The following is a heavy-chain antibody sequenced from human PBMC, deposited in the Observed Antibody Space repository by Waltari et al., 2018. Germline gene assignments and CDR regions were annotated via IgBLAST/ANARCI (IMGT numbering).Heavy chain of an antibody. CDR2: ISSSSSTI. J-gene: IGHJ4*02. Sequence: EVQLVESGGGLVQPGGSLTLSVAASGFPFSSYSLNWVRQAPGKGLEWVSYISSSSSTIYYADSVKGRFTISRDNAKNSLYLEMNSLRAEDTAVYNCASHGDYVGFDYWGQGTLVTVSS. CDR3: ASHGDYVGFDY. CDR1: GFPFSSYS. D-gene: IGHD4-17*01. V-gene: IGHV3-48*04.